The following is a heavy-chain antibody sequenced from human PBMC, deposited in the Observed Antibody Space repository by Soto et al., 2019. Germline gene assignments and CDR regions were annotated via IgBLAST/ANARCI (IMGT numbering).Heavy chain of an antibody. CDR1: GFAFSRSA. CDR3: AKGGYRHAYD. J-gene: IGHJ4*02. D-gene: IGHD3-16*01. V-gene: IGHV3-23*01. CDR2: ISEGGGTT. Sequence: EVQLLESGGGLIQPGGSLRLSCAASGFAFSRSAMAWVRQAPEKGLEWVSSISEGGGTTFYAGSVEGRFTISRDKSKNTLYLQMNSVRADDTAVYYCAKGGYRHAYDWGRGTLVTVSS.